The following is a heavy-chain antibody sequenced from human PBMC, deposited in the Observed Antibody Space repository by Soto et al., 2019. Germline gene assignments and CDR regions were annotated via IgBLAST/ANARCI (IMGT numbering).Heavy chain of an antibody. J-gene: IGHJ4*02. CDR2: INYSGST. CDR1: GDSISSTNYH. V-gene: IGHV4-39*01. Sequence: PSETLSLTCSVSGDSISSTNYHWGWIRQPPGKGLEWIGFINYSGSTSYNPSLKSRVTISVDASQNQFSLKLNSVTATDSAIYFCVRSHGLYWGQGTLVTVSS. CDR3: VRSHGLY.